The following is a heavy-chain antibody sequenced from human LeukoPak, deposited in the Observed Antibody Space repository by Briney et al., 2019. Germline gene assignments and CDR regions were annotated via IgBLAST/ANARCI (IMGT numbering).Heavy chain of an antibody. D-gene: IGHD6-13*01. J-gene: IGHJ5*02. CDR2: IYYSGST. Sequence: SETLSLTCTVSGGSISSSSYYWGWIRQPPGKGLEWIGSIYYSGSTYYNPSLKSRVTISVDTSKNQFSLKLSSVTAADTAVYYCAREGIAAAGIFWFDPWGQGTLVTVSS. CDR3: AREGIAAAGIFWFDP. CDR1: GGSISSSSYY. V-gene: IGHV4-39*07.